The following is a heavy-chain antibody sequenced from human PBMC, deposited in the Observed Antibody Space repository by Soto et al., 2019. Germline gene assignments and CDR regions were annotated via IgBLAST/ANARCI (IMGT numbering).Heavy chain of an antibody. V-gene: IGHV4-39*01. CDR1: GGSISSSSYY. CDR2: IYYSGST. J-gene: IGHJ3*02. CDR3: ASFLAQQLRDAFDI. Sequence: QLQLQESGPGLVKPSETLSLTCTVSGGSISSSSYYWGWIRQPPGKGLEWSGSIYYSGSTYYHQSLKSRVTISVNTSKNQFTLKMRSVTAADTAVYYCASFLAQQLRDAFDIWGQGTMVTVSS. D-gene: IGHD6-13*01.